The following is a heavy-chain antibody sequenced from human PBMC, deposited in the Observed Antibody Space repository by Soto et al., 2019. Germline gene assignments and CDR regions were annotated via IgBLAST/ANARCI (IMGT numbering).Heavy chain of an antibody. CDR2: IYYSGST. V-gene: IGHV4-59*01. D-gene: IGHD1-7*01. Sequence: QVQLQESGPGLVKPSETLSLTCTVSGGSISSYYWSWIRQPPGKGLEWIGYIYYSGSTNYNPSLTSRVTISVDTSKNQFSLKLSSVTAADTAVYYCARVRNWNYDYWGQGTLVTVSS. J-gene: IGHJ4*02. CDR1: GGSISSYY. CDR3: ARVRNWNYDY.